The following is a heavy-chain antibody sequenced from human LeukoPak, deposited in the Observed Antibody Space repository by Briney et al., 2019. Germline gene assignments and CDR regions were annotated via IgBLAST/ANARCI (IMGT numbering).Heavy chain of an antibody. V-gene: IGHV3-23*01. Sequence: GGSLRLSCAASGFTFSSYAMSWVRQAPGKGLEWVSAISGSGGSTYYADSVKGRFTISRDNSKNTLYLQMNSLRAEDTAVYYCAKGQYSSGWYYYGMDVWGQGTTVTVSS. CDR3: AKGQYSSGWYYYGMDV. J-gene: IGHJ6*02. CDR1: GFTFSSYA. CDR2: ISGSGGST. D-gene: IGHD6-19*01.